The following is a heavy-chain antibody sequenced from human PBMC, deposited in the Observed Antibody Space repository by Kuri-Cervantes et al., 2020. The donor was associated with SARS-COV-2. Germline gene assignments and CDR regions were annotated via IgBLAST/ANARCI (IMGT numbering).Heavy chain of an antibody. Sequence: SETLSLTCTVSGGSISSHYWSWIRQPPGKGLEWIGEINHSGSTNYNPSLKSRVTISVDTSKNQFSLKLSSVAAADTAVYYCARVPEGGYSFQHWGQGTLVTVSS. CDR3: ARVPEGGYSFQH. CDR2: INHSGST. CDR1: GGSISSHY. J-gene: IGHJ1*01. V-gene: IGHV4-34*01. D-gene: IGHD6-13*01.